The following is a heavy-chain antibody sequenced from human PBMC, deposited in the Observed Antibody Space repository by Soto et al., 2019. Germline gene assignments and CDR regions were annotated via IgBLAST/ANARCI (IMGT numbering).Heavy chain of an antibody. CDR3: ARRLPRGFYVAKWLDP. Sequence: GGSLRLSCAASGFTFSDYYMSWLRQAPGKGLEWLSYISRSSIHTNYADSVRGRFTISRDNAKNSLYLQMNSLRAEDTAVYYCARRLPRGFYVAKWLDPWGQGTIVTV. CDR2: ISRSSIHT. V-gene: IGHV3-11*06. J-gene: IGHJ5*02. D-gene: IGHD5-12*01. CDR1: GFTFSDYY.